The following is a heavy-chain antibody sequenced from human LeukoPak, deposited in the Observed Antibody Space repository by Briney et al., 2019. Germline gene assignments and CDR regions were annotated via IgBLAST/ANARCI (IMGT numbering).Heavy chain of an antibody. CDR1: GGSISSGGYY. CDR2: IYYSGST. Sequence: SQTLSLTCTVSGGSISSGGYYWSWIRQHPGKGLEWIGYIYYSGSTYYNPSLKNRVTISVDTSKNQFSLKLSSETAADTAVYYCARADTMVRGVISPFDYWGQGTLVTVSS. V-gene: IGHV4-31*03. CDR3: ARADTMVRGVISPFDY. J-gene: IGHJ4*02. D-gene: IGHD3-10*01.